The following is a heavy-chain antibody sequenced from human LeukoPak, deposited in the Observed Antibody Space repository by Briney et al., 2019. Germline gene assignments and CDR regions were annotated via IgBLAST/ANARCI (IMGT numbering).Heavy chain of an antibody. V-gene: IGHV1-18*01. CDR3: ARVVGATAGVDY. J-gene: IGHJ4*02. Sequence: ASVKVSCKASGYTFTSYGISWGRQARGQGREWMGWIRAYNGNTNYAQKLQGRVTMTTDTSTSTAYMELRSLRSDDTAVYYCARVVGATAGVDYWGQGTLVTVSS. CDR1: GYTFTSYG. D-gene: IGHD1-26*01. CDR2: IRAYNGNT.